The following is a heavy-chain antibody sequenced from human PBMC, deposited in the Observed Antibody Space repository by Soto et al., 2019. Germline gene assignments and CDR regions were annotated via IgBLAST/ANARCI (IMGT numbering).Heavy chain of an antibody. J-gene: IGHJ6*02. V-gene: IGHV4-31*03. CDR1: GGSISSGGYY. D-gene: IGHD6-13*01. CDR3: AREAEDSSSWLPHYYYGMDV. CDR2: IYYSGST. Sequence: QVQLQESGPGLVKPSQTLSLTCTVSGGSISSGGYYWSWIRQHPGKGLEWIGYIYYSGSTYYNPSLKSRVTISVDTSKNQFSLKLSSVTAADTAVYYCAREAEDSSSWLPHYYYGMDVWGQGTTVTVSS.